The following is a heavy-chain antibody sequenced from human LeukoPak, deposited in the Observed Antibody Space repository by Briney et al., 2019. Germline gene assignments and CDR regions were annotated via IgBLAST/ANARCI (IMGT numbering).Heavy chain of an antibody. Sequence: PSETLSLTCTVSGGSISSYYWSWLRQSPGKGLECIGYIHYTGSTNYNPSLESRVTISVETSKNQFSLKLKSVTAADTAVYYCARGGYYGSGNDFRFDPWGQGTLVTVSS. CDR2: IHYTGST. D-gene: IGHD3-10*01. CDR1: GGSISSYY. J-gene: IGHJ5*02. CDR3: ARGGYYGSGNDFRFDP. V-gene: IGHV4-59*01.